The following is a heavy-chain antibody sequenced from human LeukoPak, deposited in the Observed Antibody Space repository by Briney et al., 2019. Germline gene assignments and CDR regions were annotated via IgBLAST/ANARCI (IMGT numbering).Heavy chain of an antibody. CDR3: ARGLWRDGYNPNWNAFDI. J-gene: IGHJ3*02. CDR2: ISSSGVTI. V-gene: IGHV3-48*01. D-gene: IGHD5-24*01. Sequence: GGSLRLSCAASGFTFSTCSMNWVRQAPGEGLEWVSYISSSGVTIYYADSVKGRLTISRDNAKNSLYLQMNSLRAEDTAVYYCARGLWRDGYNPNWNAFDIWGQGTMVTVSS. CDR1: GFTFSTCS.